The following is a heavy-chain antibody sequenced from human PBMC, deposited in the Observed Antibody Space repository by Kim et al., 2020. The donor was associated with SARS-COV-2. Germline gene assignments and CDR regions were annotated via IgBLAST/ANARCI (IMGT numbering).Heavy chain of an antibody. Sequence: SETLSLTCNVSGGSISSSSYYWGWIRQPPGKGLEWIGGIYYSGSTYYNPSLKSRVTISVDTSKNQFSLKLSSVTAADTAVYYCARDDYGSGSYRIDYWGQGTLVTVSS. CDR1: GGSISSSSYY. V-gene: IGHV4-39*07. D-gene: IGHD3-10*01. CDR2: IYYSGST. CDR3: ARDDYGSGSYRIDY. J-gene: IGHJ4*02.